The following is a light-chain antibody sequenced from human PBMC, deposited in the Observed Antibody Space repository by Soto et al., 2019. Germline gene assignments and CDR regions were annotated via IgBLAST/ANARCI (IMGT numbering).Light chain of an antibody. J-gene: IGLJ2*01. V-gene: IGLV2-23*01. Sequence: QSALTQPASVSGSPGQSITISCTGTSSDVGTYNLVSWYQQHPGKAPKFMIYEGSKRPSGVSNRFSGSKSGNTASLTISGLQAEDEADYYCCSYAGYSTMAFGGGTKLTVL. CDR2: EGS. CDR3: CSYAGYSTMA. CDR1: SSDVGTYNL.